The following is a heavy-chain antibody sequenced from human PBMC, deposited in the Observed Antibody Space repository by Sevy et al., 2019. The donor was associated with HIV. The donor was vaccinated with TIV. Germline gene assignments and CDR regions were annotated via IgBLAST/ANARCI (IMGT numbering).Heavy chain of an antibody. V-gene: IGHV4-30-2*01. CDR1: GGSISSGGYS. Sequence: SETLSLTCAVSGGSISSGGYSWSWIRQPPGKGLEWIGYIYHSGSTYYNPSLKSRVTISVDRSKNQFSLRLSSVTAADTAVYYWARGPDYGDYFDWFDPWGQGTLVTVSS. CDR2: IYHSGST. D-gene: IGHD4-17*01. J-gene: IGHJ5*02. CDR3: ARGPDYGDYFDWFDP.